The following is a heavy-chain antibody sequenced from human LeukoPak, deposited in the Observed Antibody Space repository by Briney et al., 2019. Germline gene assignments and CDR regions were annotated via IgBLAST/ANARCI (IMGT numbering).Heavy chain of an antibody. Sequence: SETLSLTCTVSGGSISRYYWSWIRQPPGEGLEWIGCIYYSGATNYNPSLKSRVTISVDTSKNQFSLKLTSVTAADTAVYYCARHPDIAAAGLDYWGQGTLVTVSS. D-gene: IGHD6-13*01. CDR2: IYYSGAT. J-gene: IGHJ4*02. CDR3: ARHPDIAAAGLDY. V-gene: IGHV4-59*08. CDR1: GGSISRYY.